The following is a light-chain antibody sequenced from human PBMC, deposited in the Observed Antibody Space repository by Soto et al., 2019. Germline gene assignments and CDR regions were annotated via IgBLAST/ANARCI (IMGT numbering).Light chain of an antibody. CDR2: GAS. Sequence: EMDMTRLPDRLTVAPGKRAALSFRASQSVTTNLAWYQQKPGQAPRLLIYGASTRATGIPARFSGSGSGTEFTLTISSLQSEDFGVYYCHQYNNLWTFGQGTKVEI. CDR3: HQYNNLWT. CDR1: QSVTTN. V-gene: IGKV3-15*01. J-gene: IGKJ1*01.